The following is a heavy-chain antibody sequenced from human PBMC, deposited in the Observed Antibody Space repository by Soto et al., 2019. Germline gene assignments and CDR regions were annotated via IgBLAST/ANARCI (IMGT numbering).Heavy chain of an antibody. CDR1: GYSFTDYY. CDR3: VRSPGDFRYGLGV. J-gene: IGHJ6*02. CDR2: INPNTGVT. Sequence: QVQLVQSGAEVRKPGASVKVSCKASGYSFTDYYIHWVRQAPGQGLEWLGWINPNTGVTHFAQKFQGWVTMTRDTSISTAYMELNRLTSDDTAVYYCVRSPGDFRYGLGVWGQGTTVTVSS. V-gene: IGHV1-2*04. D-gene: IGHD2-21*02.